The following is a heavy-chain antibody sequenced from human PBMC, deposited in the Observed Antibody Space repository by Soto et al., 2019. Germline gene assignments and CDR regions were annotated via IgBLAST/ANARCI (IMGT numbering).Heavy chain of an antibody. CDR3: ATLTRYYYDTSGYPQIAAFDI. J-gene: IGHJ3*02. CDR2: FDPEDGET. V-gene: IGHV1-24*01. D-gene: IGHD3-22*01. CDR1: GYTLTELS. Sequence: ASVKVSCKVSGYTLTELSMHWVRQAPGKGLEWMGGFDPEDGETIYAQKFQGRVTMTEDTSTDTAYMELSSLRSEDTAVYYSATLTRYYYDTSGYPQIAAFDIWGQGTMVTVSS.